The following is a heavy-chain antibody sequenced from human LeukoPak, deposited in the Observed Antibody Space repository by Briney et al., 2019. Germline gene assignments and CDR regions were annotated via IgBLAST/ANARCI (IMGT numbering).Heavy chain of an antibody. J-gene: IGHJ6*02. CDR3: ARVGRGLYGMDV. CDR1: GFTLSTKG. CDR2: TSDSSSLI. V-gene: IGHV3-48*02. D-gene: IGHD3-10*01. Sequence: GRSMRPSSPASGFTLSTKGMICDRQAPGTGLKWNSYTSDSSSLITYEDSVKGRFSISRDNAKNSLYLQMNSLRDEDTAVYYCARVGRGLYGMDVWGQGTTVTVSS.